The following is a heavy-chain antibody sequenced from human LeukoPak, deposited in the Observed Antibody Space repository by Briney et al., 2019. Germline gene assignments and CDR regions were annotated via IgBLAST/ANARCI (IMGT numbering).Heavy chain of an antibody. CDR1: GYTFTSYD. CDR2: MNPNSGNT. V-gene: IGHV1-8*01. D-gene: IGHD2-2*01. J-gene: IGHJ4*02. CDR3: ARVVPAAIDY. Sequence: ASVKVSCTASGYTFTSYDINWVRQATGQGLEWMGWMNPNSGNTGYAQKFQGRVTMTRNTSISTAYMELSSLRSEDTAVYYCARVVPAAIDYWGQGTLVTVSS.